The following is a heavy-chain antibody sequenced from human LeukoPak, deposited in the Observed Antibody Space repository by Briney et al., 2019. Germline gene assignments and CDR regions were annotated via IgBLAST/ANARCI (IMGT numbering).Heavy chain of an antibody. CDR2: IYSGGST. D-gene: IGHD4-11*01. CDR3: ARAHYSNYAGGAFDI. Sequence: GGSLRLPCAASGFTVSSNYMSWVRQAPGKGLEWVSVIYSGGSTYYADSVKGRFTISRDNSKNTLYLQMNSLRAEDTAVYYCARAHYSNYAGGAFDIWGQGTMVTVSS. V-gene: IGHV3-66*01. J-gene: IGHJ3*02. CDR1: GFTVSSNY.